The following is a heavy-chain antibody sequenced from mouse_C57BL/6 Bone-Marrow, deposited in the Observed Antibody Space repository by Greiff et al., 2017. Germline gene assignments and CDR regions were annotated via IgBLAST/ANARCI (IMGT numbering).Heavy chain of an antibody. CDR1: GYTFTSYG. J-gene: IGHJ1*03. CDR3: ARAQYWYFDV. CDR2: IYPRSGNT. V-gene: IGHV1-81*01. Sequence: QVQLQQSGAELARPGASVKLSCKASGYTFTSYGISWVKQRTGQGLEWIGEIYPRSGNTYYNEKFKGKATLTADKSSSTAYMLLRSLTSEDAAVYFCARAQYWYFDVWGTGTTVTVSS.